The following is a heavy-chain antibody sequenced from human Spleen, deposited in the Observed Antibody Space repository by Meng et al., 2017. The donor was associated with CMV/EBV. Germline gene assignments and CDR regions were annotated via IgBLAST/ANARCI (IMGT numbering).Heavy chain of an antibody. V-gene: IGHV5-51*01. CDR3: ARPYCSGGNCYAET. D-gene: IGHD2-15*01. CDR1: GYSFTNYW. CDR2: IYPGDSET. Sequence: GESLKISCKGSGYSFTNYWIGWVRQMPGKGLEWMGIIYPGDSETRYRSSFQGQVTISVDKTISTAYLQWSSLKASDTAMYYCARPYCSGGNCYAETWGQGTLVTVSS. J-gene: IGHJ4*02.